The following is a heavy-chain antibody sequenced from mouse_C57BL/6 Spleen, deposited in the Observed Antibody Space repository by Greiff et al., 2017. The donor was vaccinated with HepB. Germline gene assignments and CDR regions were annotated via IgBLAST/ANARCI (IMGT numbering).Heavy chain of an antibody. CDR1: FRDAG. D-gene: IGHD1-1*01. J-gene: IGHJ1*03. CDR3: TFDYYGSSYGYFDV. Sequence: FRDAGRGGGGKERGKGLGCVAEMGKKSNNHATYYAESVKGRFTISRDDSKSSVYLQMNSLRAEDTGIYYCTFDYYGSSYGYFDVWGTGTTVTVSS. CDR2: MGKKSNNHAT. V-gene: IGHV6-6*01.